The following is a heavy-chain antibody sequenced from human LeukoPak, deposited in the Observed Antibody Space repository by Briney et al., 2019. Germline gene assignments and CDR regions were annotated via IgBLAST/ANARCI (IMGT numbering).Heavy chain of an antibody. CDR1: GFTFSGHA. J-gene: IGHJ4*02. V-gene: IGHV3-23*01. CDR3: AKDRPGEAWFDY. Sequence: GGSLRLSCAASGFTFSGHAMSWVRQAPGKGLEWVSGISTSGGSTYYGNSVKGRLAISRDNSKNMVYLQMNSLRAEDTAVYYCAKDRPGEAWFDYWGQGTLVTVSS. D-gene: IGHD7-27*01. CDR2: ISTSGGST.